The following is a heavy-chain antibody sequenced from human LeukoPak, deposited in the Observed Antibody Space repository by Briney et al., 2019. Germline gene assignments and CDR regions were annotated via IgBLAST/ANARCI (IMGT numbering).Heavy chain of an antibody. CDR3: AREDTNYDFWSGYSNWFDP. CDR2: IYYSGST. Sequence: SETLSLTCTVSGGSISSSSYYWGWIRQPPGKGLERIGSIYYSGSTYYNPSLKSRVTISVDTSKNQFSLKLSSVTAADTAVYYCAREDTNYDFWSGYSNWFDPWGQGTLVTVSS. V-gene: IGHV4-39*07. CDR1: GGSISSSSYY. D-gene: IGHD3-3*01. J-gene: IGHJ5*02.